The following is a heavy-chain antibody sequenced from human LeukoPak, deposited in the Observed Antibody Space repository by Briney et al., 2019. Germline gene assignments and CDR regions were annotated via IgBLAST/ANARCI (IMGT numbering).Heavy chain of an antibody. V-gene: IGHV5-51*01. CDR1: GYSFISCW. J-gene: IGHJ3*02. CDR2: NYPCDCGT. D-gene: IGHD5-12*01. CDR3: ARRGSGYDSDAFEI. Sequence: AASLMIFCWGSGYSFISCWYWCVRQKPPKEVVGMVINYPCDCGTNYNPSLQGQVTISADKSISTAYLQWSSLKASDTAMYYCARRGSGYDSDAFEIWGQGTMVTVSS.